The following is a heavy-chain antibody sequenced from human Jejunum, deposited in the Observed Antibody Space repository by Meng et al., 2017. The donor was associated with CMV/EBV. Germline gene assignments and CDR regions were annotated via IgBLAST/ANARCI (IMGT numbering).Heavy chain of an antibody. CDR2: INPSGGNT. CDR1: AFTTYD. CDR3: ARDVGDDSSGRYYYGMDV. D-gene: IGHD3-22*01. Sequence: AFTTYDMPWVRQPAGQGLEWMRIINPSGGNTNYAQKFQGRVTMTRDTSTSTVYMELSSLRSEDTAVYYCARDVGDDSSGRYYYGMDVWGQGTTVTVSS. J-gene: IGHJ6*02. V-gene: IGHV1-46*01.